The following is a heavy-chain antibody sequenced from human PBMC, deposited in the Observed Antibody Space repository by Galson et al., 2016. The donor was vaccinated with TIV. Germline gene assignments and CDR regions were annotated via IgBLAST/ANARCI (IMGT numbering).Heavy chain of an antibody. CDR3: VRDSGYRDFDS. D-gene: IGHD5-12*01. CDR2: IVDDGSNK. CDR1: EFTFSDYA. J-gene: IGHJ4*02. V-gene: IGHV3-30-3*01. Sequence: RLSCAASEFTFSDYAFHWVRQAPGKGLEWVALIVDDGSNKYYADSVKGRFTISRDNSKKTLYLQMSSLRVEDTAVYYCVRDSGYRDFDSWGQGTLVTVSS.